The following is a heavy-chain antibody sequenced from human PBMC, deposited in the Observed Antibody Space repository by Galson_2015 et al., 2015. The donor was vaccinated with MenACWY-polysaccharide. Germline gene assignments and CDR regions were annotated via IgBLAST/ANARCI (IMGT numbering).Heavy chain of an antibody. Sequence: SVKVSCKASGYTFTGYYMHWVRQAPGQGLEWMGRINPNSGGINYAQKFQGRVTMTRDTSISTAYMELSRLRSDDTAVYYCARSGYRGSGSYHLPYWGQGTLVTVSS. CDR2: INPNSGGI. D-gene: IGHD1-26*01. J-gene: IGHJ4*02. V-gene: IGHV1-2*06. CDR1: GYTFTGYY. CDR3: ARSGYRGSGSYHLPY.